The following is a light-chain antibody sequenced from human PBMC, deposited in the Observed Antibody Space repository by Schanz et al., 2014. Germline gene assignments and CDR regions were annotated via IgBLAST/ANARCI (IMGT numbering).Light chain of an antibody. CDR2: EVT. CDR1: SSDVGGYNY. CDR3: AAWDDSLNGGV. V-gene: IGLV2-8*01. J-gene: IGLJ3*02. Sequence: QSVLTQPPSASGSPGQSVTISCTGTSSDVGGYNYVSWYQQHPGKAPKLMIYEVTKRPSGVPDRFSGSKSGNTASLTVSGLQAEDEAAFYCAAWDDSLNGGVFGGGTKVTVL.